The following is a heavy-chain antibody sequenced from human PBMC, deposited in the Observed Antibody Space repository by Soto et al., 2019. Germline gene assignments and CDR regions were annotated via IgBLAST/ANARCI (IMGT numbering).Heavy chain of an antibody. D-gene: IGHD2-15*01. CDR3: ARDGGPCSGGSCYSDPYFDY. Sequence: LRLSCAASGFTFSSYSMNWVRQAPGKGLEWVSYISSSSSTIYYADSVKGRFTISRDNAKNSLYLQMNSLRDEDTAVYYCARDGGPCSGGSCYSDPYFDYWGQGTLVTVSS. CDR2: ISSSSSTI. V-gene: IGHV3-48*02. CDR1: GFTFSSYS. J-gene: IGHJ4*02.